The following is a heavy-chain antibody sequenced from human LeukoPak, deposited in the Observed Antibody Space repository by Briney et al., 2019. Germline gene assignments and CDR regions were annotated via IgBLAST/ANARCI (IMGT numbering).Heavy chain of an antibody. CDR1: GFTFSSYA. J-gene: IGHJ3*02. CDR2: ISGSGGST. Sequence: GGSLRLSCAASGFTFSSYAMSWVRQAPGKGLEWVSAISGSGGSTYYTDSVKGRFTISRDNSKNTLYLQMNSLRAEDTAVYYCAKDGSSWYDAFDIWGQGTMVTVSS. V-gene: IGHV3-23*01. D-gene: IGHD6-13*01. CDR3: AKDGSSWYDAFDI.